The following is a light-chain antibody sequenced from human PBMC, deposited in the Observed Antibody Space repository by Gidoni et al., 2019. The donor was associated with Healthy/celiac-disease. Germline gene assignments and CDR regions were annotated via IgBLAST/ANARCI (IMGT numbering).Light chain of an antibody. CDR3: SSYTSSSTLV. J-gene: IGLJ2*01. CDR2: DFS. CDR1: SSDGGGYNY. V-gene: IGLV2-14*01. Sequence: QSALTQPPSVSGSPGRSITISSTGTSSDGGGYNYFAWYQPPQGKAPKLMTYDFSNRPHGVSNRFSGSKSGNTASLTISGRQGEDVADYYCSSYTSSSTLVFGGGTKLTVL.